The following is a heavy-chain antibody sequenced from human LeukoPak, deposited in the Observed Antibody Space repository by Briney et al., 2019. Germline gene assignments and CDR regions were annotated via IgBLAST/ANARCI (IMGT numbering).Heavy chain of an antibody. CDR1: GFTFSSYS. J-gene: IGHJ4*02. CDR3: ARVWSSGYTKDY. D-gene: IGHD3-22*01. V-gene: IGHV3-48*04. CDR2: ISSSSSTI. Sequence: GGSLRLSCAAPGFTFSSYSIDWVRHAPGKGLEWLSYISSSSSTIYYADSVKGRFTISRDNAKNSVYLQMNSLRAEDTAVYYCARVWSSGYTKDYWGQGTLVTVSS.